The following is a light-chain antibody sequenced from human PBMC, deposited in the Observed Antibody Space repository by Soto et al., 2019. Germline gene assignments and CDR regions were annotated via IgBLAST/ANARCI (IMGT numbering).Light chain of an antibody. CDR2: GAS. CDR3: QQYGSSLT. Sequence: EIVLTQSPATLSVSPGERATLSCRASQSVSSNLAWYQQKPGQAPRLLIYGASTRPIGIPDRFSGSGSGTDFTLTISRLEPEDFAVYYCQQYGSSLTFGQGTRLEI. J-gene: IGKJ5*01. V-gene: IGKV3-20*01. CDR1: QSVSSN.